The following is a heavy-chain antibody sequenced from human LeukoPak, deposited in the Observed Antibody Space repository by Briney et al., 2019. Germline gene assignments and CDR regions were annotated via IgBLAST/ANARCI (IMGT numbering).Heavy chain of an antibody. CDR3: ARLYSSGGEFDP. J-gene: IGHJ5*02. CDR1: GGSISSYY. CDR2: IYTSGST. V-gene: IGHV4-4*07. D-gene: IGHD6-19*01. Sequence: SETLSLTCAVSGGSISSYYWSWIRQPAGKGLEWIGRIYTSGSTNYNPSLKSRVTMSVDTSKNQFSLKLSSVTAADTAVYYCARLYSSGGEFDPWGQGTLVTVSS.